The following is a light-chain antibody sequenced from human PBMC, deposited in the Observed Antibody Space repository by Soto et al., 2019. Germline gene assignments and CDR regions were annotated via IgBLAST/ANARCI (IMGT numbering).Light chain of an antibody. Sequence: ETVMTQSPATLSVSPGETATLSCRASQNINSNLAWYQQKPGQAPRLLIYGASTRATGIPDRFSGGGSGTDFTLTISSLQSEDFAVYSCQQYNNWPRGTFGQGTKLEIK. J-gene: IGKJ2*02. CDR2: GAS. CDR3: QQYNNWPRGT. CDR1: QNINSN. V-gene: IGKV3-15*01.